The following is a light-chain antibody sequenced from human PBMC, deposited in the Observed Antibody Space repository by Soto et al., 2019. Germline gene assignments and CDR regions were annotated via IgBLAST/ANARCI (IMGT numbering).Light chain of an antibody. J-gene: IGKJ2*01. CDR1: QSVLYSSTNKNY. Sequence: DIVMTQSPDSLAVSLGERATINCKSSQSVLYSSTNKNYLAWYQQKAGHPPKLLIYWASTRESGVPDRISGSGSGTDFTLSISSLQAEDVAVYYCQQYYSSPRTFGQGTKLEIK. CDR2: WAS. V-gene: IGKV4-1*01. CDR3: QQYYSSPRT.